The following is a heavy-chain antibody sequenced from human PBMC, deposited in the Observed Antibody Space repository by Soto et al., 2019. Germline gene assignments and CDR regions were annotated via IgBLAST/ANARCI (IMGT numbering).Heavy chain of an antibody. CDR2: VWYDGSDK. CDR3: ARLGYCIVTGCYARTYVLDV. V-gene: IGHV3-33*01. CDR1: GFTFSNYG. J-gene: IGHJ6*02. Sequence: QVQLVESGGGVVQPGRSLRLSCAATGFTFSNYGMHWVRQAPGKGLEWVAVVWYDGSDKYYADSVKGRFTISRDNSKNTLYLQMNSLRVEDTAVYYCARLGYCIVTGCYARTYVLDVWGQGTTVTVSS. D-gene: IGHD2-2*01.